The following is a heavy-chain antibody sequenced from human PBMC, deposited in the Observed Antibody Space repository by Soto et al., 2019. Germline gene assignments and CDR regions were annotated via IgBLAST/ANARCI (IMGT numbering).Heavy chain of an antibody. Sequence: EVPLVESGGGLVQPGGSLRLSCAASGFTFSDHYMDWVRQAPGKGLEWVGRTRNKANSYTTEYAASVKGRFTVSRDDSKNSLFLQMNSLKTEDTALYYCVSVSGSYYYDYWGQGTLVTVSS. V-gene: IGHV3-72*01. CDR2: TRNKANSYTT. CDR1: GFTFSDHY. J-gene: IGHJ4*02. D-gene: IGHD3-10*01. CDR3: VSVSGSYYYDY.